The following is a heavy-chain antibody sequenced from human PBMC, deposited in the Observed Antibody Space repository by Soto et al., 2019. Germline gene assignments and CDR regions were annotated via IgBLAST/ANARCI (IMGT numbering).Heavy chain of an antibody. CDR1: GYTFTSYG. CDR3: ARDDDAWDPPPYDGKDF. J-gene: IGHJ6*04. CDR2: ISAYNGNT. Sequence: GASVKVSCKASGYTFTSYGISWVRQAPGQGLEWMGWISAYNGNTNYAQKLQGRVTMTTDTSTSTAYMELRSLRSDDTAVYYCARDDDAWDPPPYDGKDFGAKGPTAPVS. D-gene: IGHD3-16*01. V-gene: IGHV1-18*01.